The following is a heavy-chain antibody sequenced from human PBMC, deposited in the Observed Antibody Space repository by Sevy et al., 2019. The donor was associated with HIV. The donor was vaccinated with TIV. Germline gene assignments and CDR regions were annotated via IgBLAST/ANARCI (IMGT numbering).Heavy chain of an antibody. D-gene: IGHD3-22*01. J-gene: IGHJ4*02. V-gene: IGHV3-7*04. CDR2: IKQDESEK. Sequence: GGSLRLSCAGSGFTFSTHAMHWVRQAPGKGLEWVANIKQDESEKYYVASVKGRFTISRDNAKNSVYLQMNSLRPEDTAIYYCARGNSGSFDYWGQGTLVTVSS. CDR3: ARGNSGSFDY. CDR1: GFTFSTHA.